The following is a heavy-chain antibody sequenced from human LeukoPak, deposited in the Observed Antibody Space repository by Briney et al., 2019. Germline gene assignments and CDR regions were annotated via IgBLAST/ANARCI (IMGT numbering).Heavy chain of an antibody. CDR3: ARLLWFGELPVSFDY. D-gene: IGHD3-10*01. V-gene: IGHV1-69*05. CDR1: GGTFSSYA. J-gene: IGHJ4*02. Sequence: SVKVSCKASGGTFSSYAISWVRQAPGQGLEWMGGIIPIFGTANYAQKLQGRVTMTTDTSTSTAYVELRSLRSDDTAVYYCARLLWFGELPVSFDYWGQGTLVTVSS. CDR2: IIPIFGTA.